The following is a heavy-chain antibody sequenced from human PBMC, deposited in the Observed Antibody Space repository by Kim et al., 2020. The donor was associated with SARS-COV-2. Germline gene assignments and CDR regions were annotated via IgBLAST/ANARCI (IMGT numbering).Heavy chain of an antibody. CDR1: GFTFSSYS. Sequence: GESLRLSCAASGFTFSSYSMNWVRQAPGKGLEWVSSISSSSSYIYYADSVKGRFTISRDNAKNTLYLQMNSLRAEDTAVYYCARDEYYYDSSGYYVYWGQGTLVTVSS. J-gene: IGHJ4*02. CDR3: ARDEYYYDSSGYYVY. V-gene: IGHV3-21*01. D-gene: IGHD3-22*01. CDR2: ISSSSSYI.